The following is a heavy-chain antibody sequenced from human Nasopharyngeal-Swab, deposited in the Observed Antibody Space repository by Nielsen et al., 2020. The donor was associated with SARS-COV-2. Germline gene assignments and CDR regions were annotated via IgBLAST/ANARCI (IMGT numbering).Heavy chain of an antibody. V-gene: IGHV3-53*01. Sequence: VREAPGKGLEWVSVIYSGGSTYYADSVKGQFTISRDNSKNTLYLQMISLRAEDTAVYYCARDRFSGYMDVWGKGTTVTVSS. CDR3: ARDRFSGYMDV. D-gene: IGHD6-25*01. CDR2: IYSGGST. J-gene: IGHJ6*03.